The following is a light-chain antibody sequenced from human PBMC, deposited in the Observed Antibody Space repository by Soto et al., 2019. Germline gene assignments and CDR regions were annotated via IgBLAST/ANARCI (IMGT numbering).Light chain of an antibody. J-gene: IGLJ2*01. CDR1: SRDVGGYNY. CDR2: EVS. Sequence: ALTQPASVSGSPGQSITISCTGTSRDVGGYNYVSWYHQHPGKAPKLMIYEVSNRPSGVSNRFSGSKSGKTASLTISGLQAEDEGDYYCSSYTCSSTLLFGGGTKLTVL. V-gene: IGLV2-14*01. CDR3: SSYTCSSTLL.